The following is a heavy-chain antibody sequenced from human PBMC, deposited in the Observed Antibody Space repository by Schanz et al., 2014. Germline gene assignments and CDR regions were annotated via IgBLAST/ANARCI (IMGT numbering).Heavy chain of an antibody. CDR3: ARDDFYTDASDI. CDR1: GGSLTSGGDH. CDR2: ISYNGNT. D-gene: IGHD2-21*02. Sequence: QLQLQESGPGLVKPSQTLSLTCTVSGGSLTSGGDHWTWIRHHPEKGLEWIGYISYNGNTDYNPSLKSRVSISRDTSQNLFSLRLASITASDAAVYFCARDDFYTDASDIWGQGTLVTVSS. V-gene: IGHV4-31*03. J-gene: IGHJ3*02.